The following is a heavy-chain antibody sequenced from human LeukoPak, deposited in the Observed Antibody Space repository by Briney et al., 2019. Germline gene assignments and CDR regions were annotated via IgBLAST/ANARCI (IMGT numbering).Heavy chain of an antibody. V-gene: IGHV4-4*07. CDR2: ISTSGST. J-gene: IGHJ6*03. CDR3: ARGLPSYGDYVDYYFYMDV. CDR1: GGSISGFY. Sequence: SETLSLTCTVSGGSISGFYWSWLRQPAGKGLQWTGRISTSGSTNYNPSLKSRVTMSVDRSTNEFSLTVRSVTAADTALYYCARGLPSYGDYVDYYFYMDVWGKGTTVTVSS. D-gene: IGHD4-17*01.